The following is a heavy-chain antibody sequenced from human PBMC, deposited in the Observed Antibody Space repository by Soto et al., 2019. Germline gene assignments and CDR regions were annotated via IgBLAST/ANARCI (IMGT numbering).Heavy chain of an antibody. CDR3: ARTAPMDAGDKYYYDF. Sequence: ASVQVRCNASGGTFSRFGIRWVRQSPGRGLEWMGGIIPFFGTAEYSEKFEDRITITADESTNKVYMDLRSLTCEDTAIYYCARTAPMDAGDKYYYDFWGQGALVTVSS. V-gene: IGHV1-69*13. CDR2: IIPFFGTA. D-gene: IGHD3-16*01. CDR1: GGTFSRFG. J-gene: IGHJ4*02.